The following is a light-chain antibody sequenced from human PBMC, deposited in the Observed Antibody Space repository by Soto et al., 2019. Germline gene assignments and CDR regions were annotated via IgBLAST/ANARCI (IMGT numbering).Light chain of an antibody. CDR3: STYTSTCTLV. CDR1: SSDVGAYNY. J-gene: IGLJ2*01. CDR2: EVS. V-gene: IGLV2-14*01. Sequence: QSALTQPASVSGSPGQSITISCTGTSSDVGAYNYVSWYQQHPGKAPKLMIFEVSDRPSGVSNRFSGSKSGNTASLTISGLQAEDEADSYCSTYTSTCTLVFGGGTNLTVL.